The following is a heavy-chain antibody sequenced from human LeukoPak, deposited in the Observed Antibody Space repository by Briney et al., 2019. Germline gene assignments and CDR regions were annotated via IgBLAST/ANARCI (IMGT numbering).Heavy chain of an antibody. CDR1: GGSVSSSSYY. CDR3: AKTGYSSSSN. Sequence: SETLSLTCTVSGGSVSSSSYYWGWIRQPPGKGLEWVGSVYYSGSTYYNPSLKSQVTISLDTSKNQFSLKLSSVTAADTAVYYCAKTGYSSSSNWGQGTLVTVSS. D-gene: IGHD6-13*01. J-gene: IGHJ4*02. CDR2: VYYSGST. V-gene: IGHV4-39*07.